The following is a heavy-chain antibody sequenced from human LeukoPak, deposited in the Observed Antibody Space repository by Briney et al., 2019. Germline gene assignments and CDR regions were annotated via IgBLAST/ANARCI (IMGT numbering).Heavy chain of an antibody. J-gene: IGHJ6*02. Sequence: TSETLSLTCAVYGGSFSGYYWSWIRQPPGKGLEWIGEINHSGSTNYNPSLKSRVTISVDTSKNQFSLKLSSVTAADTAVYYCARDQLVVITTRIVYYYGMDVWGQGTTVTVSS. D-gene: IGHD3-22*01. CDR2: INHSGST. V-gene: IGHV4-34*01. CDR3: ARDQLVVITTRIVYYYGMDV. CDR1: GGSFSGYY.